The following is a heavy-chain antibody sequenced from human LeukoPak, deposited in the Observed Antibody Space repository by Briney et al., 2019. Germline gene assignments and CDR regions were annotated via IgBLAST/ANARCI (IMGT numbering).Heavy chain of an antibody. Sequence: GGALRLSCAASGVTFDDYGMSWVGQAQGKGVEGVSGINWNGGRTVYAESVKGRFTISREKKKKSLYMQMNSERNEDTALYYCAKAMVVRKYYYYYYYMDVWGKGTTVTVSS. CDR1: GVTFDDYG. CDR3: AKAMVVRKYYYYYYYMDV. J-gene: IGHJ6*03. V-gene: IGHV3-20*04. CDR2: INWNGGRT. D-gene: IGHD2-15*01.